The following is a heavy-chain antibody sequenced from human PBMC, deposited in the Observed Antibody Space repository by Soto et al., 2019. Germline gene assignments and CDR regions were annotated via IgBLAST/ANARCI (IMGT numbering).Heavy chain of an antibody. CDR2: IGGSGGT. V-gene: IGHV3-23*01. CDR1: GFTFSSYA. Sequence: EVQLLESGGGLVQPGGSLRLSCAASGFTFSSYAMSWVRLAPGKGLEWFSSIGGSGGTYYADSVKGRFTISRDNSKNMLYLHLNSLRAEDTAMYHCAKGQGWSYYYDSWGQGTLVTVSS. D-gene: IGHD2-15*01. J-gene: IGHJ4*02. CDR3: AKGQGWSYYYDS.